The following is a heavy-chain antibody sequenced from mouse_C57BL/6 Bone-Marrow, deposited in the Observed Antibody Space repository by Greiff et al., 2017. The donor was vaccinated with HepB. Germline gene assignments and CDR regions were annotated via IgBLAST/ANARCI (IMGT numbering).Heavy chain of an antibody. CDR3: ARPAMDY. CDR2: INPNNGGT. J-gene: IGHJ4*01. CDR1: GYTFTDYY. Sequence: EVQLQQSGPELVKPGASVKISCKASGYTFTDYYMNWVKQSHGKSLEWIGDINPNNGGTSYNQKFKGKATLTVDKSSSTAYMELRSLTSEDSAVYYCARPAMDYWGQGTSVTVPS. V-gene: IGHV1-26*01.